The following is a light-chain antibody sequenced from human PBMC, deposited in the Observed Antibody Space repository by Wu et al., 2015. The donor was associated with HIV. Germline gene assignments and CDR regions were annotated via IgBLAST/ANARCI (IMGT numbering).Light chain of an antibody. J-gene: IGKJ2*03. CDR2: GAS. CDR1: QSVSSSY. V-gene: IGKV3-20*01. CDR3: QQYGSSPPYS. Sequence: EIVLTQSPGTLSLSPGERATLSCRASQSVSSSYLAWYQQKPGRAPRLLIYGASSRATGIPDRFSGSGSGTDFTLTISRLEPEDFAVYYCQQYGSSPPYSFGQGTKLETK.